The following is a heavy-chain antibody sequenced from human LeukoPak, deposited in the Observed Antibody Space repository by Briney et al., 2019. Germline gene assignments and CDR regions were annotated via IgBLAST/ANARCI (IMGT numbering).Heavy chain of an antibody. V-gene: IGHV3-33*01. CDR2: IWYDGSNK. D-gene: IGHD3-9*01. Sequence: GSLRLSCAASGFTFSSYGMHWVRQAPGKGLEWVAVIWYDGSNKYYADSVKGRFTISRDNSKNTLYLQMNSLRAEDTAVYYCARGYDILTGYQYGMDVWGQGTTVTVSS. CDR3: ARGYDILTGYQYGMDV. CDR1: GFTFSSYG. J-gene: IGHJ6*02.